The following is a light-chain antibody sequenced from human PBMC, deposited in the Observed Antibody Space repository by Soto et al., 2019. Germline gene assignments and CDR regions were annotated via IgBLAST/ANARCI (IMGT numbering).Light chain of an antibody. V-gene: IGKV3-15*01. CDR3: QKYNSWPPIT. CDR2: GAS. J-gene: IGKJ5*01. CDR1: QSVSSN. Sequence: EIVMTQSPATLSVSPGERATLSCRASQSVSSNLAWYQQKPGQAPRLLIYGASTRATGIPARFSGSGSGTEFTLTISSLQSEEVAVYYCQKYNSWPPITLGQGTRLEIK.